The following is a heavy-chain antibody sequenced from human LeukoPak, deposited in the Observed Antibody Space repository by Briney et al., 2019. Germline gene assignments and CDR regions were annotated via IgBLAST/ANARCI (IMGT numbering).Heavy chain of an antibody. CDR1: GGSISSFY. V-gene: IGHV4-59*01. CDR3: ARGFRGVHLDY. CDR2: LHYSGST. D-gene: IGHD3-10*01. Sequence: PSEILSLTCNVSGGSISSFYWNWIRQPPGKGLEWIGYLHYSGSTNYNPSLKSRVTISGDTSKNQFSLTLNSVTASDTAVYYCARGFRGVHLDYWGQGTLVTVSS. J-gene: IGHJ4*02.